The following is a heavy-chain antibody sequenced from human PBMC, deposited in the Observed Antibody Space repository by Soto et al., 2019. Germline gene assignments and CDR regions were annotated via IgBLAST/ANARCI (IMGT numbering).Heavy chain of an antibody. CDR3: ARDREPDGTWTFDS. Sequence: GGSLRLSCAAFGFTLDKYTMGWVRQAPGKGLEWVAESFSSGGTQYADSVKGRFTISRDNSRNMVFLQMNGLRVEDTALYYCARDREPDGTWTFDSWGQGALVTLSS. V-gene: IGHV3-53*01. J-gene: IGHJ4*02. D-gene: IGHD6-13*01. CDR2: SFSSGGT. CDR1: GFTLDKYT.